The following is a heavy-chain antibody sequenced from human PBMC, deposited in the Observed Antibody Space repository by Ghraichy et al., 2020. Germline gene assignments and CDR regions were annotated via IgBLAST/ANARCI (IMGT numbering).Heavy chain of an antibody. CDR1: GYSFTSYW. CDR3: ARAISSYDILTGSRDYHGMDV. D-gene: IGHD3-9*01. J-gene: IGHJ6*02. V-gene: IGHV5-51*01. CDR2: IYLGDFDT. Sequence: KVSCKGSGYSFTSYWIGWVRQMPGKGLEWMGIIYLGDFDTRYSPSFQGQVTISADKSISTAYLQWSSLKASDTAMYYCARAISSYDILTGSRDYHGMDVWGQGTTVTVSS.